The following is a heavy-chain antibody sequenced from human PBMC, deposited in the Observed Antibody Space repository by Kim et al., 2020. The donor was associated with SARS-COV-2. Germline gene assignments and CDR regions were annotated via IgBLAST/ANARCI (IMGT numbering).Heavy chain of an antibody. Sequence: SETLSLTCTVSGGSISSYYWSWIRQPPGKGLEWIGNIYYSGSTNYNPSLKSRVTISVDTSKNQFSLKLSSVTAADTGVYYCARSVSYYDSSGSNAVREEYYYYCGMDVWGQVTTGTVSS. D-gene: IGHD3-22*01. V-gene: IGHV4-59*01. CDR1: GGSISSYY. CDR2: IYYSGST. CDR3: ARSVSYYDSSGSNAVREEYYYYCGMDV. J-gene: IGHJ6*02.